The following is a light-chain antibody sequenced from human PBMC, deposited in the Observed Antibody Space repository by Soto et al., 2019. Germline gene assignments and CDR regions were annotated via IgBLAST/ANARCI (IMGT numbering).Light chain of an antibody. J-gene: IGKJ2*01. V-gene: IGKV3-15*01. Sequence: EVVMTQSPATLSASPGEWVTLSCRASQNLGSSLAWYQQRPGQAPSLLLYGGSTRATGIPARFSGSGSGTESTVTISSLQSEDFAVYYCQQYNYWPPYTFGQGTNLQFK. CDR3: QQYNYWPPYT. CDR2: GGS. CDR1: QNLGSS.